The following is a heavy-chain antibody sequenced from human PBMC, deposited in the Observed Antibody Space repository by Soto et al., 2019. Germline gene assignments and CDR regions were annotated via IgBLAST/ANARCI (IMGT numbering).Heavy chain of an antibody. CDR2: ISSSSSYI. CDR1: GFTFSSYS. V-gene: IGHV3-21*01. Sequence: GGSLRLSCAASGFTFSSYSMNWVRQAPGKGLEWVSSISSSSSYIYYADSVKGRFTISRDNAENSLYLQMNSLRAEDTAVYYCASGFGIAAAGDDLSDYWGQGTLVTVSS. CDR3: ASGFGIAAAGDDLSDY. D-gene: IGHD6-13*01. J-gene: IGHJ4*02.